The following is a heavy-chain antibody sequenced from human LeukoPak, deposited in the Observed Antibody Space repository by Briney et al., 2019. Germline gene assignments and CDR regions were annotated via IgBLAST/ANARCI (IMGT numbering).Heavy chain of an antibody. V-gene: IGHV4-34*01. CDR2: INHSGST. CDR3: ATTEIYTYLDV. J-gene: IGHJ6*03. D-gene: IGHD3-16*01. Sequence: SETLSLTCAVYGGSFSGYYWSWIRQPPGKGLEWIREINHSGSTNYNPSLKSRVTISVDTSKNQFSLKLSSVTAADTAVYYCATTEIYTYLDVWGKGTTVIVSS. CDR1: GGSFSGYY.